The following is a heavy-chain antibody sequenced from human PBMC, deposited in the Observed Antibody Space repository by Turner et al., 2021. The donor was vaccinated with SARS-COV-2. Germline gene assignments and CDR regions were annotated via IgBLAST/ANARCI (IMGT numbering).Heavy chain of an antibody. CDR1: GGSISSYY. CDR2: IYYSGST. Sequence: QVQLRKWGPGVMKLSVALCRTCTVSGGSISSYYWSWIRQPPGKGLEWIGYIYYSGSTNYNPSLKSRVTISVDTSKDQFSLKLSAVTAADTGLYYGARSRYDFWGGDYYSGFDPWGQGTLVTVSS. D-gene: IGHD3-3*01. J-gene: IGHJ5*02. CDR3: ARSRYDFWGGDYYSGFDP. V-gene: IGHV4-59*01.